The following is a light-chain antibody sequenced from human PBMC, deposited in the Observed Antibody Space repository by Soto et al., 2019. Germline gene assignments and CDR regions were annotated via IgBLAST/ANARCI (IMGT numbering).Light chain of an antibody. CDR3: QQSYSTPMYT. CDR2: AAS. J-gene: IGKJ2*01. V-gene: IGKV1-39*01. Sequence: DIQMTQSPSSLSASVGDRVTITCRASQSISSYLNWYQQKPGKAPKLLIYAASSLQSGVPSRFSGSGSGTDFTLTIISLQPEDLSTYYCQQSYSTPMYTFGQGTKLEIK. CDR1: QSISSY.